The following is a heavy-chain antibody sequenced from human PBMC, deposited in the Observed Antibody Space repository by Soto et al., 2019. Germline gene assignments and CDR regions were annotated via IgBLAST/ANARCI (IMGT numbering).Heavy chain of an antibody. CDR2: INPNSGGT. V-gene: IGHV1-2*02. D-gene: IGHD3-3*01. CDR1: GYTFTGYY. CDR3: AAQQNTIFGVVFDY. Sequence: GASVKVSCKASGYTFTGYYMHWVRQAPGQGLEWMGWINPNSGGTNYAQKFQGRVTMTRDTSTSTVYMELSSLRSEDTAVYYCAAQQNTIFGVVFDYWGQGTLVTVSS. J-gene: IGHJ4*02.